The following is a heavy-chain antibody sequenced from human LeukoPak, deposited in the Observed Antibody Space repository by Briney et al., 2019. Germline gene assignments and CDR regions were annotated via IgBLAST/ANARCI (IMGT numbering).Heavy chain of an antibody. V-gene: IGHV1-8*01. CDR2: MNPNSGNT. D-gene: IGHD3-10*01. Sequence: ASVKVSCKASGYTFTSYDINWVRQATGQGLEWMGWMNPNSGNTGYAQEFQGRVTMTRNTSISTAYMELSSLRSEDTAVYYCARGQSSDGYGSGPDFDYWGQGTLVTVSS. J-gene: IGHJ4*02. CDR3: ARGQSSDGYGSGPDFDY. CDR1: GYTFTSYD.